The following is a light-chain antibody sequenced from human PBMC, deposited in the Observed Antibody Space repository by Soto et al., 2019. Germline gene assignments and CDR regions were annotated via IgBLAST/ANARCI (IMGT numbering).Light chain of an antibody. CDR2: AAS. Sequence: EIVMTQSPATLSVSPGERATLSCRASQSVSRNLAWYQQKPGQAPRLLSYAASTRATGIPARFSGSGSGTEFTLTISSLQSEDFAVYYCQQYNNWPYTFGQGTKLEIK. CDR1: QSVSRN. CDR3: QQYNNWPYT. V-gene: IGKV3-15*01. J-gene: IGKJ2*01.